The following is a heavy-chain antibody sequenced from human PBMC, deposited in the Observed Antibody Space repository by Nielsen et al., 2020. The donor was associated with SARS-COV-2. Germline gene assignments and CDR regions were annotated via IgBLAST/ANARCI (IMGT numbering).Heavy chain of an antibody. D-gene: IGHD2-15*01. CDR2: ISAYNGNT. J-gene: IGHJ6*03. V-gene: IGHV1-18*01. Sequence: WVRQAPGQGLEWMGWISAYNGNTNYAQKLQGRVTITRDTSASTAYMELSSLRSEDTAVYYCARDPIVVVVAATQGYYYYMDVWGKGTTVTVSS. CDR3: ARDPIVVVVAATQGYYYYMDV.